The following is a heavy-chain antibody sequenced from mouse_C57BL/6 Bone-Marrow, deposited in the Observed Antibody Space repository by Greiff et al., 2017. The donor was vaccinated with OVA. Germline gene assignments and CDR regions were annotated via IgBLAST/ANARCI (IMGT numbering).Heavy chain of an antibody. V-gene: IGHV2-6*03. J-gene: IGHJ4*01. D-gene: IGHD2-1*01. CDR1: GFSLTSYG. Sequence: QVQLKESGPGLVAPSQSLSITCTVSGFSLTSYGVHWVRQPPGKGLEWLVVIWSDGSTTYNSALKSRLSISKDNSKSQVFLKMNSLQTDDTAMYYCARSIYGNYDAMDDWGQGTSVTVSS. CDR3: ARSIYGNYDAMDD. CDR2: IWSDGST.